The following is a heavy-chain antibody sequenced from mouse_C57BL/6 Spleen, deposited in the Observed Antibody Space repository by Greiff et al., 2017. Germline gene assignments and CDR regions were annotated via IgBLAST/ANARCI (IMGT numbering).Heavy chain of an antibody. CDR3: TRYYYGSMGY. Sequence: EVKLVESGGGLVQPGGSMKLSCAASGFTFSDAWMDWVRQSPVKGLELVAEIRNKANNHATYYAESVKGRFTITRDDSKSSVYLEMNCLRAEDTGIYYCTRYYYGSMGYWGQGTTLTVSS. D-gene: IGHD1-1*01. CDR1: GFTFSDAW. V-gene: IGHV6-6*01. J-gene: IGHJ2*01. CDR2: IRNKANNHAT.